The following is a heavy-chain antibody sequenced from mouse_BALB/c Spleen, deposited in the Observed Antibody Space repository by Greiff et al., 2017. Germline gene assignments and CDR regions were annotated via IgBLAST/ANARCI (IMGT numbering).Heavy chain of an antibody. J-gene: IGHJ3*01. V-gene: IGHV1-69*02. D-gene: IGHD1-1*01. Sequence: QVQLKQPGAELVRPGASVKLSCKASGYTFTSYWINWVKQRPGQGLEWIGNIYPSDSYTNYNQKFKDKATLTVDKSSSTAYMQLSSPTSEDSAVYYCTRWGYGSSYGFAYWGQGTLVTVSA. CDR1: GYTFTSYW. CDR2: IYPSDSYT. CDR3: TRWGYGSSYGFAY.